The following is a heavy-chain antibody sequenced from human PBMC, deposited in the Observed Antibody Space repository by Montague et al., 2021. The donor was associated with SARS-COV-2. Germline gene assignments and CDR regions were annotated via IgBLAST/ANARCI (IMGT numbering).Heavy chain of an antibody. CDR1: GFIFRHYA. D-gene: IGHD5-24*01. CDR3: AKDREMDYSADY. Sequence: SLRLSCAASGFIFRHYAMSWVRQALGKGLEWVSGISTSGDYTYYADSLKGRFTISRDNSRNTLYLQMNSLRAEDTAIYYCAKDREMDYSADYWGQGTLVTVSS. V-gene: IGHV3-23*01. J-gene: IGHJ4*02. CDR2: ISTSGDYT.